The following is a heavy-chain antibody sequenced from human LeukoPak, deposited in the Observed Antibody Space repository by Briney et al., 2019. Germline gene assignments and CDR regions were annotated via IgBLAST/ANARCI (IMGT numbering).Heavy chain of an antibody. CDR1: GFTFSSYW. CDR3: ARGPLGAYWD. V-gene: IGHV3-7*01. J-gene: IGHJ1*01. Sequence: PGGSLTLSCAASGFTFSSYWMSWVRQAPGKGLEWVANIKQDGSEKYYVDFVKGRFTLSRDNAKNSLYLQMNSLRAEDTAVYYCARGPLGAYWDWGEGTLVTVSS. CDR2: IKQDGSEK. D-gene: IGHD1-26*01.